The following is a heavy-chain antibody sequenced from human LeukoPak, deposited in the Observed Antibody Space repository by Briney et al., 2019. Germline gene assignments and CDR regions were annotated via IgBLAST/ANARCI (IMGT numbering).Heavy chain of an antibody. CDR3: AKGSGGSRPYYFDY. J-gene: IGHJ4*02. CDR1: GFTFSSCV. V-gene: IGHV3-23*01. Sequence: GGSLRLSCAASGFTFSSCVMSWVRQAPGKGLEWVSAIDGSSASTYYADSVKGRFTISRDNSKNTLYLQMNSLRAEDTAIYYCAKGSGGSRPYYFDYWGQGTLVTVSS. D-gene: IGHD2-15*01. CDR2: IDGSSAST.